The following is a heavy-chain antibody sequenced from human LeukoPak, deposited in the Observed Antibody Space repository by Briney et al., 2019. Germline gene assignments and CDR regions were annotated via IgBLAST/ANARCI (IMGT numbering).Heavy chain of an antibody. CDR3: ARGSFKGSGGSSIHLFNY. CDR1: GFTFSNYG. V-gene: IGHV3-33*01. CDR2: IWNDGSNK. J-gene: IGHJ4*02. D-gene: IGHD2-15*01. Sequence: PGGSLRLSCAASGFTFSNYGMHWVRQAPGKGLEWVAVIWNDGSNKYYADSVKGRFTISRDNSKNTLYLQMNSLRAEDTAVYYCARGSFKGSGGSSIHLFNYWGQGTLVTVSS.